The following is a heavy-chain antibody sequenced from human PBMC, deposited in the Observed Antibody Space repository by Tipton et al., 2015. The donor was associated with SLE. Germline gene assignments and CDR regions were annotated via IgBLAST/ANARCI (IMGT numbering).Heavy chain of an antibody. D-gene: IGHD7-27*01. CDR2: MYTSGST. Sequence: LRLSCNVSGGSITSGSFYWSWIRQSVGKGLEWIGRMYTSGSTNYNPSLRSRVTMTADTSKNQFSLKLNSLTAADTAVYYCASAQLGAWRFDSWGQGTLVTVSP. V-gene: IGHV4-61*02. CDR3: ASAQLGAWRFDS. CDR1: GGSITSGSFY. J-gene: IGHJ4*02.